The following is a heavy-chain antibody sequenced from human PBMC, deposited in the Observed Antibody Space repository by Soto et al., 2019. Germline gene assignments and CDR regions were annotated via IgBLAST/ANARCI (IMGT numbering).Heavy chain of an antibody. Sequence: PSQTLSLTCAISGDSFSSNSAAWNWIRQSPSRGLEWLGRTYYRSKWYNDYAVSVKSRITINPDTSKNQFSLQLNSVTPEDTAVYYCARDRAGGAGRYFDWSHTIDYWGQGPLVTVSS. CDR3: ARDRAGGAGRYFDWSHTIDY. D-gene: IGHD3-9*01. V-gene: IGHV6-1*01. J-gene: IGHJ4*02. CDR1: GDSFSSNSAA. CDR2: TYYRSKWYN.